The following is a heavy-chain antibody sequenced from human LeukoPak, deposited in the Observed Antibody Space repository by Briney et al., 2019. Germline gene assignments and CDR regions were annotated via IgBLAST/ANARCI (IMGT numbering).Heavy chain of an antibody. CDR1: GFTFSSYG. D-gene: IGHD5-18*01. Sequence: PGGSLRLSCAASGFTFSSYGMHWVRQAPGKGLEWVAFIRYDGSNKYYADSVKGRFTISRDNSKNTLYLQTNSLRAEDTAVYYCAKVRDTAMAMDYWGQGTLVTVSS. CDR3: AKVRDTAMAMDY. J-gene: IGHJ4*02. CDR2: IRYDGSNK. V-gene: IGHV3-30*02.